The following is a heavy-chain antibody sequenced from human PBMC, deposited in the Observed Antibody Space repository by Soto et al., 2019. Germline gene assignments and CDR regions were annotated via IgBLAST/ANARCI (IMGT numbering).Heavy chain of an antibody. D-gene: IGHD6-19*01. CDR1: GFTFSSYA. V-gene: IGHV3-23*01. CDR2: ISGSGGST. CDR3: AKCKALVIAVAPVDY. J-gene: IGHJ4*02. Sequence: GGSLRLSCVASGFTFSSYAMSWVRQAPGKGLEWVSAISGSGGSTYYADSVKGRFTISRDNSKNTLYLQMNSLRAEDTAVYYCAKCKALVIAVAPVDYWGQGTLVTVSS.